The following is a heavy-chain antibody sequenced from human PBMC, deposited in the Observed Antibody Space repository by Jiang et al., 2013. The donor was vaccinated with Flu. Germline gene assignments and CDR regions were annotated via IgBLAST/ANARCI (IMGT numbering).Heavy chain of an antibody. V-gene: IGHV2-70*01. J-gene: IGHJ6*04. D-gene: IGHD2-8*01. Sequence: KPTQTLTLTCTFSGFSLSTSGMCVSWIRQPPGKALEWLALIDWDDDKYYSTSLKTRLTISKDTSKNQVVLTMTNMDPVDTATYYCALSDGPKLLPDVWGKGTTVTVSS. CDR2: IDWDDDK. CDR1: GFSLSTSGMC. CDR3: ALSDGPKLLPDV.